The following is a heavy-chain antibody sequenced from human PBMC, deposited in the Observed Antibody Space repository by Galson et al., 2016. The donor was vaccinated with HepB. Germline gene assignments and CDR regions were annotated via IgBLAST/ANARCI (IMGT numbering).Heavy chain of an antibody. V-gene: IGHV1-2*02. CDR3: ARDRYSGSYYVGAFDI. Sequence: SVKVSCKASGYTLTDYYIHWVRQAPGQGLEWMGWINPNSGGTNYAQKFQGRVTMTRDTSISTAYMELSGLKSDDTAVYYCARDRYSGSYYVGAFDIWGQGTMVTVS. D-gene: IGHD1-26*01. CDR2: INPNSGGT. J-gene: IGHJ3*02. CDR1: GYTLTDYY.